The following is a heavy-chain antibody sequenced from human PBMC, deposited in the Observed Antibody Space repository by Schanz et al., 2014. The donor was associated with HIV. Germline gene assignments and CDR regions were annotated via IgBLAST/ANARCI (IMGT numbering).Heavy chain of an antibody. CDR3: AREKTTLNWFDP. Sequence: QVQLVQSGPEVRKPGASVKVSCKASGYSFTSNFIHWVRQAPGQGLEWMGWISTSNGNTNYAQKFQGRVTMTTDTSTSTAYMELRSLRSDDTAVYYCAREKTTLNWFDPWGQGTLVTVSS. CDR1: GYSFTSNF. V-gene: IGHV1-18*04. J-gene: IGHJ5*02. CDR2: ISTSNGNT. D-gene: IGHD4-4*01.